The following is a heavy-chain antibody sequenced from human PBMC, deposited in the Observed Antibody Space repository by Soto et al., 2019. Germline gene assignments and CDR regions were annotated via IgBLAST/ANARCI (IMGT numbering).Heavy chain of an antibody. V-gene: IGHV4-34*01. D-gene: IGHD3-22*01. Sequence: SETLSLTCAVYGGSFSGYYWSWIRQPPGKGLEWIGEINHSGSTNYNPSLKSRVTISVDTSKNQFSLKLSSVTAADTAVYYCARGRAEYYYDSSGYFHWFDPWGQGTLVTVYS. CDR3: ARGRAEYYYDSSGYFHWFDP. J-gene: IGHJ5*02. CDR1: GGSFSGYY. CDR2: INHSGST.